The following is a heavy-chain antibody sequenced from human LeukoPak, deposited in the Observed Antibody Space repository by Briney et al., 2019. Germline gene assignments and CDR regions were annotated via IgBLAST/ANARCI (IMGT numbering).Heavy chain of an antibody. CDR1: GFGFRTYA. V-gene: IGHV3-23*01. J-gene: IGHJ5*02. CDR3: AREYDSSWPS. Sequence: PGGSLKLSCAASGFGFRTYAMSWVRRAPGKGLDWVSAISDDSAKIYYSASVKGRFTISRDNSKNILFLQLNSLRVEDTGVYYCAREYDSSWPSWGQGTLVTVSS. CDR2: ISDDSAKI. D-gene: IGHD3-22*01.